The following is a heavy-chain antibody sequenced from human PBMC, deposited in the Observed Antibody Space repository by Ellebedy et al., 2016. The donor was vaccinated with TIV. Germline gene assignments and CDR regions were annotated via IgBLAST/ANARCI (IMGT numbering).Heavy chain of an antibody. J-gene: IGHJ1*01. Sequence: GGSLRLXCAASGFTFDDYAMHWVRQAPGKGLEWVSGISWNSGSIGYADSVKGRFTISRDNAKNSLYLQMNSPRAEDTALYYCAKDIDYDSSRGHFQHWGQGTLVTVSS. D-gene: IGHD3-22*01. CDR2: ISWNSGSI. CDR3: AKDIDYDSSRGHFQH. CDR1: GFTFDDYA. V-gene: IGHV3-9*01.